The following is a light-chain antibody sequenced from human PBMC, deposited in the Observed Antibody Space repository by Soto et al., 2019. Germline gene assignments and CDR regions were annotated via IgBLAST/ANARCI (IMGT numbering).Light chain of an antibody. V-gene: IGLV2-14*01. CDR3: AAWDDSLRGYV. J-gene: IGLJ1*01. CDR1: SSDVGGYKF. Sequence: QSALTQPASVSASPGQSITISCTGTSSDVGGYKFVSWYQHHPGKAPKLMIYEVNNRPSGVSNRFSGSKSGNTASLTISGLQPEDEADYYCAAWDDSLRGYVFGTGTKVTVL. CDR2: EVN.